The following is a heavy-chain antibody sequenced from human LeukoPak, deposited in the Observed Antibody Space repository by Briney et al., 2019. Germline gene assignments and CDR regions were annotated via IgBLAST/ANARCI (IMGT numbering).Heavy chain of an antibody. Sequence: SETLSLTCTVSGGSISSYYWNWIRQPPGKGLEWIGYIYYSGSTNYNPSLKSRVTISVDTSKNQFSLKLSSVTAADTAVYYCGRAQSGTYAAWFDPWGQGTLVTVSS. D-gene: IGHD1-26*01. CDR2: IYYSGST. CDR1: GGSISSYY. J-gene: IGHJ5*02. V-gene: IGHV4-59*01. CDR3: GRAQSGTYAAWFDP.